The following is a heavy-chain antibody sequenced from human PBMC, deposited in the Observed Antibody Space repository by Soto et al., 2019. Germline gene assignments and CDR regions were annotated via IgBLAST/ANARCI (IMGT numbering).Heavy chain of an antibody. D-gene: IGHD3-9*01. J-gene: IGHJ3*02. V-gene: IGHV3-23*01. CDR1: GFTFSSYA. CDR3: AKNRGITIFPEAFDI. CDR2: ISGSGGST. Sequence: GGSLSLSCAASGFTFSSYAMSWVRQAPGKGLEWVSAISGSGGSTYYADSVKDRFTISRDNAKNTLYLQMNSLRAEDTDVYYCAKNRGITIFPEAFDIWGQGTMVTVSS.